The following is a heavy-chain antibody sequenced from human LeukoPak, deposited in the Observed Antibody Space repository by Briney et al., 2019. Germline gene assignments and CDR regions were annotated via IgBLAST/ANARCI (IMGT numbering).Heavy chain of an antibody. J-gene: IGHJ6*03. CDR1: GYTFTSYY. Sequence: ASVKVSCKASGYTFTSYYMHWVRQAPGQGLEWMGIINPSGGSTSYAQKFQGRVTMTRDMSTSTVYMELSSLRSEDTAVYYCARGVVVVPAARYYYYYYMDVWGKGTTVTVSS. CDR2: INPSGGST. D-gene: IGHD2-2*01. V-gene: IGHV1-46*01. CDR3: ARGVVVVPAARYYYYYYMDV.